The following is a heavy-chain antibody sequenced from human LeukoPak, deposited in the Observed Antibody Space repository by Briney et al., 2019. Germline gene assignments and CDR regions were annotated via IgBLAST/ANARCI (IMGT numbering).Heavy chain of an antibody. V-gene: IGHV3-53*01. Sequence: GGSLRLSCAASGFTVSSNYMSWVRQAPGKGLEWVSIIYSGGSTFYADSVKGRFTISRDNSKNTLYLQMNSLRAEDTAVYYCTRGGSYLSAFDIWGQGTMVTVSS. CDR1: GFTVSSNY. J-gene: IGHJ3*02. D-gene: IGHD1-26*01. CDR2: IYSGGST. CDR3: TRGGSYLSAFDI.